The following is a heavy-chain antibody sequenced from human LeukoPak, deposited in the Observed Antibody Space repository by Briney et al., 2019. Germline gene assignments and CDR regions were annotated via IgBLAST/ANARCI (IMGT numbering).Heavy chain of an antibody. CDR2: IKQDGSEK. V-gene: IGHV3-7*01. CDR3: ARDSRGYYMDV. D-gene: IGHD2-2*01. CDR1: GFTFSSYW. Sequence: GGSLRLSCAASGFTFSSYWMSWVRQAPGKGLEWAANIKQDGSEKYYVDSVKGRFTISRDNAKNSLYLQMNSLRAEDTAVYYCARDSRGYYMDVWGKGTTVTVSS. J-gene: IGHJ6*03.